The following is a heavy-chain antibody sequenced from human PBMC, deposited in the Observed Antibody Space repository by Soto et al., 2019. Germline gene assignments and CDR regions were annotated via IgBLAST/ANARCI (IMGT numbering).Heavy chain of an antibody. CDR2: MNPNTGNT. CDR3: ARGFSSYSDH. Sequence: QVQLVQSGADVKKPGASVKVSCKASGYSFIDHDINWVRQAAGQGLEWMGWMNPNTGNTAYAQQFEGRLTLTRDTSTSTAYMDLSSLTSEDTAVYYCARGFSSYSDHWAQGTLVTVSS. CDR1: GYSFIDHD. J-gene: IGHJ4*02. D-gene: IGHD6-13*01. V-gene: IGHV1-8*02.